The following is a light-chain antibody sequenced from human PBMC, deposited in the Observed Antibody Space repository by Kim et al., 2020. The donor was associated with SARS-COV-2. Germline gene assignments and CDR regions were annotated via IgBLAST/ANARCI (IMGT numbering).Light chain of an antibody. CDR1: SLRNYY. CDR3: NSRDISGDHWV. V-gene: IGLV3-19*01. CDR2: GKD. Sequence: ALGQTVTITCQGDSLRNYYATWYQQKPRQAPSLVIFGKDKRPSGIPDRFSGSNSGNTASLTISGAQAEDEADYYCNSRDISGDHWVFGGGTQLTVL. J-gene: IGLJ2*01.